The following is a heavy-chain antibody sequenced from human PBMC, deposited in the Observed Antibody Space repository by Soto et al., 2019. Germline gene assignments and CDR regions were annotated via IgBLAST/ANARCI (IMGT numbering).Heavy chain of an antibody. J-gene: IGHJ5*02. Sequence: RLSCAASGFTFSDYYMSWIRQAPGKGLEWISYISGSADTIYHAGSVKGRFTISRDNAKNSLYLQMNSLRVEDTAIYYCARDNTAGPWCQGTLVTVSS. CDR2: ISGSADTI. V-gene: IGHV3-11*01. D-gene: IGHD2-21*02. CDR1: GFTFSDYY. CDR3: ARDNTAGP.